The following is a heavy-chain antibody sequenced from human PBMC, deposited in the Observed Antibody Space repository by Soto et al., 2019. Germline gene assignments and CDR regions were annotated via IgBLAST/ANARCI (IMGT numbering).Heavy chain of an antibody. Sequence: QVQLQESGPGLVKPSQTLSLTCTVSGGSISSGGYYWSWIRQHPGKGLEWIGYIYYSGSTYYNPSLKSLVTISVDTSKSQFSLKLSSVTAADTAVYYCARTYSSSGVHFDYWGQGTLVTVSS. D-gene: IGHD6-6*01. V-gene: IGHV4-31*01. J-gene: IGHJ4*02. CDR1: GGSISSGGYY. CDR2: IYYSGST. CDR3: ARTYSSSGVHFDY.